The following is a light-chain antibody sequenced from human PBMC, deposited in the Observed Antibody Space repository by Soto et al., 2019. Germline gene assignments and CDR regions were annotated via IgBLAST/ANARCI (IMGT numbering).Light chain of an antibody. V-gene: IGKV3-20*01. CDR3: QQYSTSPWT. CDR2: GAS. CDR1: QSVSSNF. Sequence: ETVLTQSPGTLSLSPGERATLSCRASQSVSSNFLAWYQQKPGQAPRLLFYGASSRATGIPDRFSGSVSGTDFTLTISRLEPEDFAVYYCQQYSTSPWTFGQGTKVDIK. J-gene: IGKJ1*01.